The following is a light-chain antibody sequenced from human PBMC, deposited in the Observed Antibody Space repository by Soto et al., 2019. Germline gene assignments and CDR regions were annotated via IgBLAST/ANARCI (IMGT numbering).Light chain of an antibody. V-gene: IGKV1-9*01. CDR2: PAS. CDR3: QQLYGYPLT. Sequence: IQLTQSPSSLSAAVGDRVTITCRASQDISRALAWYQQKPGKAPNLLISPASNLRSGVPSRFSGSGSGTDFTLTINGLQPEDFATYWCQQLYGYPLTFGRGTKVDIK. CDR1: QDISRA. J-gene: IGKJ4*01.